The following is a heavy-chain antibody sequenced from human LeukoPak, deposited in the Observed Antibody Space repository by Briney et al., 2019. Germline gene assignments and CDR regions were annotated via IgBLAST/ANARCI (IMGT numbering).Heavy chain of an antibody. Sequence: GGSLRLSCAASGFTFSSYAMSWVRQAPGKGLEWVSAICGSGGSTYYADSVKGRFTISRDNSKNTLYLQMNSLRAEDTAVYYCAKGIYSSGWSYFDYWGHGTLVTVSS. CDR3: AKGIYSSGWSYFDY. CDR1: GFTFSSYA. V-gene: IGHV3-23*01. CDR2: ICGSGGST. D-gene: IGHD6-19*01. J-gene: IGHJ4*01.